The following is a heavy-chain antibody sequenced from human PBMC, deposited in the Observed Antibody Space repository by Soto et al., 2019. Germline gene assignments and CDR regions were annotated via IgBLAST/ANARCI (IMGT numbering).Heavy chain of an antibody. CDR2: IWYDGSDK. Sequence: QMQLVESGGGVVQPGTSLRLSCEASGCTFSNYAMHWVRQAPGKGLEWVTIIWYDGSDKNYGDSVKGRFTISRDNSKNTLYLQMNSLRVEDTAVYYCATDSGGDYHNYYMDVWGKGTTVTVSS. D-gene: IGHD4-17*01. J-gene: IGHJ6*03. CDR1: GCTFSNYA. V-gene: IGHV3-33*03. CDR3: ATDSGGDYHNYYMDV.